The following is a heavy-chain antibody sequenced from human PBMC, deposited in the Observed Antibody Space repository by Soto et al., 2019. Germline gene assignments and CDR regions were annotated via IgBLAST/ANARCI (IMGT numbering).Heavy chain of an antibody. D-gene: IGHD2-2*01. J-gene: IGHJ6*02. Sequence: QVQLVQSGAEVKKPGSSVKVSCKASGGTFSSYAISWVRQAPGQGLECMGGIIPISDTTNYAQKFQGRVTITADESTSTAYMELSSLRSEDTAVYYCARSQGSSTSLEIYYYYSYGMDVWGQGTTVTVSS. CDR3: ARSQGSSTSLEIYYYYSYGMDV. CDR2: IIPISDTT. V-gene: IGHV1-69*01. CDR1: GGTFSSYA.